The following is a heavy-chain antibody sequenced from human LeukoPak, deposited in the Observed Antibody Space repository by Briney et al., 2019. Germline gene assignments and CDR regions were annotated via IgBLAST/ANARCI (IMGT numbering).Heavy chain of an antibody. Sequence: GGSLRLSCAASGFIFTSYWMTWIRQAPGKGLEWVANIKQDGSEKYYVDSVKGRFTISRDNAKNSLYLQMNSLRADDTAVYYCARVSSSGWDYYYYYYMDVWGKGTTVTVSS. CDR1: GFIFTSYW. J-gene: IGHJ6*03. D-gene: IGHD6-19*01. CDR2: IKQDGSEK. CDR3: ARVSSSGWDYYYYYYMDV. V-gene: IGHV3-7*01.